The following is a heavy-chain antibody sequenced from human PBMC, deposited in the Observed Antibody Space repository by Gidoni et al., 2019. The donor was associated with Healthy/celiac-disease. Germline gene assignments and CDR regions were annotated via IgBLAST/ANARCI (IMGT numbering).Heavy chain of an antibody. CDR1: GGSISSYY. D-gene: IGHD6-13*01. CDR2: IYYSGST. Sequence: QVQLQESGPGLVKPSETLSLTCTVSGGSISSYYWSWIRQPPGKGLEWIGYIYYSGSTNYNPSLKSRVTISVDTSKNQFSLKLSSVTAADTAVYYCSGSWYTLGNFDYWGQGTLVTVSS. CDR3: SGSWYTLGNFDY. V-gene: IGHV4-59*01. J-gene: IGHJ4*02.